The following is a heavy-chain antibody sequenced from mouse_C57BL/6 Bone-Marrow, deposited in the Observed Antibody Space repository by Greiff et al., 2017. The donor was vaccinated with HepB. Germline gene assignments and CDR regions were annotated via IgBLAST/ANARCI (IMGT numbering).Heavy chain of an antibody. CDR2: INPSTGGT. CDR3: AIQLRPNTFYYYAMDY. V-gene: IGHV1-42*01. J-gene: IGHJ4*01. CDR1: GYTFTDYY. D-gene: IGHD3-2*02. Sequence: VQLQQSGAELVRPGASVKLSCKASGYTFTDYYMNWVKQSPEKSLEWIGEINPSTGGTTYNQKFKAKATLTVDKSSSTAYMQLKSLTSEDSAVYYCAIQLRPNTFYYYAMDYWGQGTSVTVSS.